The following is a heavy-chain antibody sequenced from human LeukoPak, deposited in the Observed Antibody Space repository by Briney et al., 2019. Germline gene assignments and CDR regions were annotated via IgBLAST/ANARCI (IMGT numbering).Heavy chain of an antibody. CDR1: EFSFSDYY. J-gene: IGHJ3*02. Sequence: GGSLRLSCAASEFSFSDYYMTWLRQAPGKGLEWISYISRSSSPIYYADSVKGRFTISRDNAKNSLYLQMNSLRAEDTAVYYCARAKRNGFDIWGQGTMVTVSS. V-gene: IGHV3-11*04. CDR2: ISRSSSPI. CDR3: ARAKRNGFDI.